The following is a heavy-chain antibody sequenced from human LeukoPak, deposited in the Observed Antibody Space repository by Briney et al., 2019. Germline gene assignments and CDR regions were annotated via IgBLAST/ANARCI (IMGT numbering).Heavy chain of an antibody. Sequence: PGGSLRLSCAASGFISSNYWMTWARQAPGKGLEWVASINHNGNVNYYVDSVKGRFTISRDNAKNSLYLQMSNLRAEDTAVYFCARGGGLDVWGQGATVTVSS. CDR3: ARGGGLDV. J-gene: IGHJ6*02. V-gene: IGHV3-7*03. CDR2: INHNGNVN. CDR1: GFISSNYW. D-gene: IGHD3-16*01.